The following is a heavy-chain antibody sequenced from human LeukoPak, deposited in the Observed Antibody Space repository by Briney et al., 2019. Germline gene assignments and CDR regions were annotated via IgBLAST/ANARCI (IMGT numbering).Heavy chain of an antibody. J-gene: IGHJ1*01. CDR1: GFTFSNYG. CDR2: ISYDGGEQ. V-gene: IGHV3-30*18. D-gene: IGHD3-9*01. Sequence: GGSLRLSCAASGFTFSNYGMHWVRQAPGKGLEWVAVISYDGGEQHYGDSVKGQFSISRDDSKSTLYLQMNSLTVEDTALYYCAKPRTFYDILTVSFQQWGQGTWVTVSS. CDR3: AKPRTFYDILTVSFQQ.